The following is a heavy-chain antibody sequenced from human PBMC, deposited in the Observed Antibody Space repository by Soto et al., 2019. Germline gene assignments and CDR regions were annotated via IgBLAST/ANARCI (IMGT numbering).Heavy chain of an antibody. D-gene: IGHD6-19*01. Sequence: EVQLLESGGGLVQPGGSLRLSCAASGFTFSSYAMSWVRQAPGKGLEWVSGIGGSGAGTNYADSVKGRFTISRDNSKNTLYLQRRSLGAEDTDVYYCARGGGMAVAGTHLNYWGQGTLVTFSS. CDR3: ARGGGMAVAGTHLNY. CDR2: IGGSGAGT. CDR1: GFTFSSYA. J-gene: IGHJ4*02. V-gene: IGHV3-23*01.